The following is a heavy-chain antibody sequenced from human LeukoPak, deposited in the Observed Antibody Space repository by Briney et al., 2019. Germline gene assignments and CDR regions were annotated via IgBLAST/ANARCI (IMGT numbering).Heavy chain of an antibody. CDR1: GFTVSSDY. J-gene: IGHJ4*02. Sequence: GGSLSLSCAASGFTVSSDYMSWVRQAPGKGPEWVSTIYSGGTTYYADSVKGRCTISRDHSKNTVYLQMSSLRAEDTAIYYCARTHGGAGSPNNFDYWGQGALGSASS. D-gene: IGHD3-10*01. CDR2: IYSGGTT. V-gene: IGHV3-53*01. CDR3: ARTHGGAGSPNNFDY.